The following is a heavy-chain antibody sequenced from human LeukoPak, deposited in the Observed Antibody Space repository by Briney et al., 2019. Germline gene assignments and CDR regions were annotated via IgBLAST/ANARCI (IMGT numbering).Heavy chain of an antibody. V-gene: IGHV4-39*07. D-gene: IGHD4-23*01. CDR1: GGSISSSSYY. CDR3: ARVRPYGGNFDY. J-gene: IGHJ4*02. Sequence: SETLSLTCTVSGGSISSSSYYWGWIRQPPGKGLEWIGSIYYSGSTYYNPSLKSRVTISVDRSKNQFSLKLSSVTAADTAVYYCARVRPYGGNFDYWGQGTLVTVSS. CDR2: IYYSGST.